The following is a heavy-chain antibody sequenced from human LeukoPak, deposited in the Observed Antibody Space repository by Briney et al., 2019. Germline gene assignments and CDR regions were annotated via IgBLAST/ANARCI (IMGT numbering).Heavy chain of an antibody. J-gene: IGHJ4*02. V-gene: IGHV3-53*05. CDR3: ARTDGGRYYFDY. D-gene: IGHD3-16*01. Sequence: GGSLRLSCAASGFTVSSNYMSWVRQAPGKGLEWVSVIYSGGGTYYADSVKGRFTISRDNSKNTLYLQMNSLRAEDTAVYYCARTDGGRYYFDYWGQGTLVTVSS. CDR2: IYSGGGT. CDR1: GFTVSSNY.